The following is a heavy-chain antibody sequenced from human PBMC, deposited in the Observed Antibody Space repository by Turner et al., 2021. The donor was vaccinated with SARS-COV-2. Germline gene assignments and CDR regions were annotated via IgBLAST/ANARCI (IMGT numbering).Heavy chain of an antibody. CDR1: RGTFSSYT. Sequence: QVQLVQSGAEVKKPGSSVKVSCKASRGTFSSYTISWVRQAPGQGPEWMGRIIPIIGRANYAQKFQGRVTITADKSTSTADMEVSSLRSEDTAVYYCATRVYDILTGLELGYFDYWGQGTLVTVSS. D-gene: IGHD3-9*01. CDR2: IIPIIGRA. CDR3: ATRVYDILTGLELGYFDY. V-gene: IGHV1-69*02. J-gene: IGHJ4*02.